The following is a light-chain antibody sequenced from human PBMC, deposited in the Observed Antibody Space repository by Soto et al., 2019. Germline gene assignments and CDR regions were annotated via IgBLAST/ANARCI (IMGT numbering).Light chain of an antibody. V-gene: IGKV3-15*01. CDR1: QSVSSN. J-gene: IGKJ4*01. Sequence: EIVMTQSPATLSVSPGARAPLSCRASQSVSSNLAWYQQKPGQAPRLLIYGASTRATGIPARFSGSGSGTEFTLTISSLQSEDSAVYHCQQYNKWPLTFGGGTKVDI. CDR2: GAS. CDR3: QQYNKWPLT.